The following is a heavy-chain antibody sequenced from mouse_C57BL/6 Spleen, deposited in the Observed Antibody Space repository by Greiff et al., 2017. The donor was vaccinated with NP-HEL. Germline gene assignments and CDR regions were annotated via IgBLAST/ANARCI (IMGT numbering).Heavy chain of an antibody. D-gene: IGHD2-3*01. CDR1: GYAFSSSW. J-gene: IGHJ3*01. V-gene: IGHV1-82*01. CDR2: IYPGDGDT. CDR3: ARSLYDGYGGFAY. Sequence: QVQLKQSGPELVKPGASVKISCKASGYAFSSSWMNWVKQRPGKGLEWIGRIYPGDGDTNYNGKVKGKATLTADKSSSTAYMQLSSLTSEDSAVYVCARSLYDGYGGFAYWGQGTLVTVSA.